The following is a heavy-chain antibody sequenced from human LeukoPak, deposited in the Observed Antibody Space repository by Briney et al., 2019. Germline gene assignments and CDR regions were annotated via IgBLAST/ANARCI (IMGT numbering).Heavy chain of an antibody. CDR1: DGSINSYY. J-gene: IGHJ6*02. D-gene: IGHD1-26*01. CDR3: ARGRSNYYGMDV. Sequence: SETLSLTCSVSDGSINSYYWNWIRRPPGKGLEWIGYIYYNGNTNYSPSLKSRVTMSVDTSKNLFSLKVSSVTAADTAVYYCARGRSNYYGMDVWGQGTTVAVSS. V-gene: IGHV4-59*01. CDR2: IYYNGNT.